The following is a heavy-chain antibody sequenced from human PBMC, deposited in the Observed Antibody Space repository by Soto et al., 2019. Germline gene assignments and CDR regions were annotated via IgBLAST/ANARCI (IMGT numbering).Heavy chain of an antibody. CDR1: GGSISSGGYY. D-gene: IGHD6-13*01. CDR3: ARLLSAAAGTLLDP. J-gene: IGHJ5*02. Sequence: SETLSLTCTVSGGSISSGGYYWSWIRQHPGKGLEWIGYIYYSGSTYYNPSLKSRVTISVDTSKNQFSLKLSSVTAADTAVYYCARLLSAAAGTLLDPWGQGTLVTVSS. CDR2: IYYSGST. V-gene: IGHV4-31*03.